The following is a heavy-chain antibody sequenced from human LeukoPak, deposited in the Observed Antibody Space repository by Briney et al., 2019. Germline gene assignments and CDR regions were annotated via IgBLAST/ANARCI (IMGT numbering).Heavy chain of an antibody. CDR3: ARLSAGYSSSWSYFDY. CDR1: GYTFTSYG. CDR2: ISVYNGNT. J-gene: IGHJ4*02. Sequence: ASVKVSCKASGYTFTSYGISWVRQAPGQGLEWMGWISVYNGNTNYAQKLQGRVTMTTDTSTSTAYMELRSLRSDDTAVYYCARLSAGYSSSWSYFDYWGQGTLVTVSS. V-gene: IGHV1-18*04. D-gene: IGHD6-13*01.